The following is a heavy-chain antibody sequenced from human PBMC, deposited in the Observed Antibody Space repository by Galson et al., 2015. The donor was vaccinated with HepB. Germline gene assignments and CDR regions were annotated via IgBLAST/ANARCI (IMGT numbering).Heavy chain of an antibody. D-gene: IGHD3-3*01. Sequence: SVTVSCKASGSTFTSYAINWVRQATGQGLEWMGWMNPNSGNTGYAQKFQGRVTMTRNTSISTAYMELSSLRSEDTAVYYCAVGTYYDFWSGPLPGDYWGQGTLVTVSS. J-gene: IGHJ4*02. CDR1: GSTFTSYA. CDR2: MNPNSGNT. V-gene: IGHV1-8*01. CDR3: AVGTYYDFWSGPLPGDY.